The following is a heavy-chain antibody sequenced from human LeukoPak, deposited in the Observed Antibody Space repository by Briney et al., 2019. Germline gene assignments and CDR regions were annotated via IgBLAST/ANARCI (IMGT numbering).Heavy chain of an antibody. J-gene: IGHJ4*02. D-gene: IGHD3-10*01. Sequence: PGGSLRLSCAASGFTFSSYAMSWVRQAPGKGLEWVSAISGSGGSTYYADSVKGRFTISRDNSKNTLYLQMNSLRAEDTAVYYCAKSAAGEVWTKREFDYWGQGTLVTVSS. V-gene: IGHV3-23*01. CDR3: AKSAAGEVWTKREFDY. CDR1: GFTFSSYA. CDR2: ISGSGGST.